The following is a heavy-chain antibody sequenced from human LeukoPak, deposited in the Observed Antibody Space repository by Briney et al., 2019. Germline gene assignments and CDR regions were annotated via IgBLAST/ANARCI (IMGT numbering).Heavy chain of an antibody. Sequence: GGSLRLPCAASGFTFGNSWVHWVRQAPGKGLVWVSLINADGSTATYADSVKGRFTISRDNARNTLSPQMNSLTIEDTAVYYCVVVVEPPDSDGFDVWGQGTMITVSS. CDR1: GFTFGNSW. CDR2: INADGSTA. J-gene: IGHJ3*01. CDR3: VVVVEPPDSDGFDV. V-gene: IGHV3-74*01. D-gene: IGHD1-14*01.